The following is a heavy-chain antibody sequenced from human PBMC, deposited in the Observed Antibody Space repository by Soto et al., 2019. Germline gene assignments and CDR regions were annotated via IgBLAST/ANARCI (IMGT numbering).Heavy chain of an antibody. CDR3: ATDILTGYYDGMDV. V-gene: IGHV4-34*01. Sequence: SETLSLTCAVYGGSFSGYYWSWIRQPPGKGLEWVGEINDSEGNNYNPSLKSRDTISVETSKSQFSPWLSSVTAAVTVVYYCATDILTGYYDGMDVWGQGSTVTVSS. CDR1: GGSFSGYY. D-gene: IGHD3-9*01. J-gene: IGHJ6*02. CDR2: INDSEGN.